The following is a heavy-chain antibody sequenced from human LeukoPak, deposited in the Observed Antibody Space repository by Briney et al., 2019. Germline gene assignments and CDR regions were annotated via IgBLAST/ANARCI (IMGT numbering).Heavy chain of an antibody. CDR1: GFTFSTYW. J-gene: IGHJ4*02. Sequence: GGSLRLSCAASGFTFSTYWMSWARQAPGKGLEWVANIRQDGREIKYVDSVKGRFTISRDNGKNSLYLQMNSLRAEDTAVYYCAKPPEVGATVGYFDYWGQGTLVTVSS. CDR3: AKPPEVGATVGYFDY. CDR2: IRQDGREI. D-gene: IGHD1-26*01. V-gene: IGHV3-7*02.